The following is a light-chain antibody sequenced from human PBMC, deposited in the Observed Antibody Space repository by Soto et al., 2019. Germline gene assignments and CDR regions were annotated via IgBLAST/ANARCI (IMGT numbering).Light chain of an antibody. CDR3: QQYGNSPFA. CDR2: DAS. J-gene: IGKJ3*01. V-gene: IGKV3-20*01. CDR1: QSVSSSY. Sequence: EIVLTQSPGTLSLSPGERATLSCRASQSVSSSYLAWYQQKPDQAPRLLIYDASSRATGIPDRFSGSGSGTDFTLTISRLEPEDFAVYYCQQYGNSPFAFGPGTKVDIK.